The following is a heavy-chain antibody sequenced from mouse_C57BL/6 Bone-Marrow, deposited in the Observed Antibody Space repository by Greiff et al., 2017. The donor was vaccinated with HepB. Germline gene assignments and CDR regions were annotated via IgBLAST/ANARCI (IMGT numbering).Heavy chain of an antibody. J-gene: IGHJ3*01. V-gene: IGHV14-4*01. CDR2: IDPENGDT. CDR3: TTRSYYYGSSPFAH. CDR1: GFNIKDDY. Sequence: VQLQQSGAELVRPGASVKLSCTASGFNIKDDYMHWVKQRPERGLEWIGWIDPENGDTEYASKFQGKATITADTSSNTAYLQLSSLTSEDTAVYYCTTRSYYYGSSPFAHWGQGTLVTVSA. D-gene: IGHD1-1*01.